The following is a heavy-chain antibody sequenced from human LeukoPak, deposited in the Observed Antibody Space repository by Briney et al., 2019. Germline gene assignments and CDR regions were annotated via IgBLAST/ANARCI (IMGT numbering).Heavy chain of an antibody. J-gene: IGHJ4*02. Sequence: GGSLRLSCAASGFTFSSYGMHWVRQAPGKGLEWVAFIRYDGSNKYYADSVKGRFTISRDNSKNTLYLQMNSLRAEDTAVYYCAKDPGYYDFWGGYYSSHPFDYWGQGTLVTVSS. CDR2: IRYDGSNK. CDR3: AKDPGYYDFWGGYYSSHPFDY. CDR1: GFTFSSYG. D-gene: IGHD3-3*01. V-gene: IGHV3-30*02.